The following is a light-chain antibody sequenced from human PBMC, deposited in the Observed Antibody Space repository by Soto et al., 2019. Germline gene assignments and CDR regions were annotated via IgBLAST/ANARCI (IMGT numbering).Light chain of an antibody. CDR2: DST. J-gene: IGKJ5*01. Sequence: IVLTQSPGTLSXXXGXXXTXXXRASQSIHTSLAWYQQKSGKPPRLVIYDSTLRANGVPDRFAGSRSGTEFTLTTNSLEPEDFAVYYCQQRNVWPPITFGQGTRLEIK. V-gene: IGKV3-11*01. CDR3: QQRNVWPPIT. CDR1: QSIHTS.